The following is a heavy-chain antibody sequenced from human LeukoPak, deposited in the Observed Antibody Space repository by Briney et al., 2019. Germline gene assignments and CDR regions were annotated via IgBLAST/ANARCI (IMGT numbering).Heavy chain of an antibody. Sequence: ASVKVSCKASGKHFTKRDINWERQATGQGLEWMGWMNPNSDDTFYAQKFQGRVTMTTNTSINTAYMELASLRSEDTAVYYCATTPHHLREIVVTPGATDYYYMDVWGKGTTVTVSS. CDR2: MNPNSDDT. CDR1: GKHFTKRD. J-gene: IGHJ6*03. V-gene: IGHV1-8*01. CDR3: ATTPHHLREIVVTPGATDYYYMDV. D-gene: IGHD2-2*01.